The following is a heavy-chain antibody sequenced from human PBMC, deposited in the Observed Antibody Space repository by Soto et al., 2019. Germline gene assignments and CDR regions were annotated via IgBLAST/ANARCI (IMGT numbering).Heavy chain of an antibody. V-gene: IGHV2-26*01. CDR1: GFTLSNVRMG. CDR3: ARLNVMLIESYFYAVDV. D-gene: IGHD3-10*01. CDR2: SFSNDDK. J-gene: IGHJ6*02. Sequence: QVTLKESGPVLVKPTETLTLTCTVSGFTLSNVRMGVRWIRQPPGKALEWLAHSFSNDDKSYNTSLKSRLTISKDTSRSQVVLTMNNMDPVDTATYFCARLNVMLIESYFYAVDVWGQGNTVTVSS.